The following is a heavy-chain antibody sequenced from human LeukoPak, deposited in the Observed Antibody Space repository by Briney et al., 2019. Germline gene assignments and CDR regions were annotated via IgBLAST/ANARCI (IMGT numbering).Heavy chain of an antibody. J-gene: IGHJ4*02. CDR2: ISAYNGNT. CDR3: ARDQSPSGFITMVRGVIGGGSHNFGY. CDR1: GGTFSSYA. V-gene: IGHV1-18*01. Sequence: GASVKASCKASGGTFSSYAISWVRQAPGQGLEWMGGISAYNGNTNYAQKLQGRVTMTTDTSTSTAYMELRSLRSDDTAVYYCARDQSPSGFITMVRGVIGGGSHNFGYWGQGTLVTVSS. D-gene: IGHD3-10*01.